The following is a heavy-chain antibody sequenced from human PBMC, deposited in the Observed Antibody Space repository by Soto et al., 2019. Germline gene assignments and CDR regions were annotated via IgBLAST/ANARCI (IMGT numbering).Heavy chain of an antibody. CDR3: VNRMMAREAFDL. Sequence: GGSLRLSCSASGFAFSSYAMHWVRQTPGKGLEYVSAISPQGGSTYYADSVKGRFTISRDDSKNTVYLQMSSQRPDDTAVYYCVNRMMAREAFDLWCQGSLVTVSS. J-gene: IGHJ4*02. CDR2: ISPQGGST. V-gene: IGHV3-64D*06. CDR1: GFAFSSYA. D-gene: IGHD2-15*01.